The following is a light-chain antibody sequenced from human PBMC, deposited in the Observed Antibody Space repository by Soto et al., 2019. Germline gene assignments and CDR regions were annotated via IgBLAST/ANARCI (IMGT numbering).Light chain of an antibody. Sequence: DIQMTQSPSSLSASVGDRVTITCRASQSIIKYLNWYQQKPGKAPKLLMYSASSLLSGVPSRFSGTGSGTDFTLTISSLQPEDFATYYCQQSNSVPFTFGGGTAVEIE. CDR1: QSIIKY. CDR3: QQSNSVPFT. J-gene: IGKJ4*01. V-gene: IGKV1-39*01. CDR2: SAS.